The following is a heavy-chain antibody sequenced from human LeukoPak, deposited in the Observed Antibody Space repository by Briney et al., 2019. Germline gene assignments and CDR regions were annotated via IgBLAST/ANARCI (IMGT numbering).Heavy chain of an antibody. V-gene: IGHV4-30-2*01. D-gene: IGHD4-11*01. J-gene: IGHJ4*02. CDR1: GGPISSGGYS. Sequence: KPSETLSLTCAVSGGPISSGGYSWSWIRQPPGRGLEWIGYIYHSGSTYYNPSLKSRVTISVDRSKNQFSLKPSSVTAADTAVYYCARTPYSWSDGTSPFDEWGLGIQVIVSS. CDR3: ARTPYSWSDGTSPFDE. CDR2: IYHSGST.